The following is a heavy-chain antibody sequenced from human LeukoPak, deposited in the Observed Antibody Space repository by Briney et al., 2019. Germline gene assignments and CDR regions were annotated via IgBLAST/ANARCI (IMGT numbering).Heavy chain of an antibody. CDR2: IYYSGST. Sequence: PSETLSHTCTVSGGPISSSSHYWGWIRQPPGKGLEWIGNIYYSGSTYYNPSLKSRVSLSVDTSKSQFSLNLSSVTAADTAFYYCTRIAYGVYLGGAFDYWGQGTLVTVSS. J-gene: IGHJ4*01. V-gene: IGHV4-39*07. CDR3: TRIAYGVYLGGAFDY. CDR1: GGPISSSSHY. D-gene: IGHD4-17*01.